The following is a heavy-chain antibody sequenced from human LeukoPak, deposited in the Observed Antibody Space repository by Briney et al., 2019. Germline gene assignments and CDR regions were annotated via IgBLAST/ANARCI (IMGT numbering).Heavy chain of an antibody. CDR3: ARDTYYYDSSGYYRLDP. CDR2: IYYSGST. V-gene: IGHV4-59*01. CDR1: GGSISSYY. D-gene: IGHD3-22*01. Sequence: KPSETLSLTCTVSGGSISSYYWSWIRQPPGKGLEWIGYIYYSGSTNYNPSLKSRVTISVDTSKNQFSLKLSSVTAADTAVYYCARDTYYYDSSGYYRLDPWGQGTLVTVSS. J-gene: IGHJ5*02.